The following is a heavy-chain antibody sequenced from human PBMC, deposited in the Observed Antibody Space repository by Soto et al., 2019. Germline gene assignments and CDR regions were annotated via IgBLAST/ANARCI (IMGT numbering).Heavy chain of an antibody. CDR1: GGTFSSYA. CDR3: WRDSGYGDYDDY. CDR2: TIPIFGTA. J-gene: IGHJ4*02. V-gene: IGHV1-69*01. D-gene: IGHD4-17*01. Sequence: QVQLVQSGAEVKKPGSSVKVSCKASGGTFSSYAISWVRQAPGQGLEWMGGTIPIFGTANYAQKFQGRGTITSDESTSTAYMELRSLRSEDTAVYYCWRDSGYGDYDDYWGQGTLVTVSS.